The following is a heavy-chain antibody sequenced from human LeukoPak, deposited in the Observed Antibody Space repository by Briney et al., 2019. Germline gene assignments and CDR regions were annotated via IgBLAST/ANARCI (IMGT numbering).Heavy chain of an antibody. J-gene: IGHJ5*01. Sequence: PGRSLRPSCAASGFTFSSYAMHWVRQAPGKGLEWVAVISYDGSNKYYADSVKGRFTISRDNSKNTLYLQMNSLRAEDTAVYYCAREQDIVVVPAGIDPWGQGTLVTVSS. CDR1: GFTFSSYA. CDR2: ISYDGSNK. V-gene: IGHV3-30-3*01. CDR3: AREQDIVVVPAGIDP. D-gene: IGHD2-2*01.